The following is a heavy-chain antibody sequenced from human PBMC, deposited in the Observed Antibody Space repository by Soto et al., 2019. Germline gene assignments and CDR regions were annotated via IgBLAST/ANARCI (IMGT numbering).Heavy chain of an antibody. Sequence: PGGSLRLSCAASGFTFSSYGIHWVRQAPGKGLEWVAVIWHDGSNKYYADSVKGRLTISRDNSKNTLYLQMNSLRAEDTAVYYCAKASGYFFWGKGKMVTVSS. CDR3: AKASGYFF. V-gene: IGHV3-33*06. CDR2: IWHDGSNK. J-gene: IGHJ3*01. D-gene: IGHD3-3*01. CDR1: GFTFSSYG.